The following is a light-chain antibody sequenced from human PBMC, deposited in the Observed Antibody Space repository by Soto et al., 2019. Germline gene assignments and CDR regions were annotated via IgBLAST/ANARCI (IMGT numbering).Light chain of an antibody. V-gene: IGLV2-23*02. J-gene: IGLJ2*01. Sequence: QSALTQPASVSGSPGQSITISCTGTSSDVGSYNLVSWYQHLPGKAPKLMIFEVTKRPSGVSTRFSGSKSGNTASLTISGLQADDEADYYCSSYAGSSIVVVFGGGTKLTVL. CDR3: SSYAGSSIVVV. CDR2: EVT. CDR1: SSDVGSYNL.